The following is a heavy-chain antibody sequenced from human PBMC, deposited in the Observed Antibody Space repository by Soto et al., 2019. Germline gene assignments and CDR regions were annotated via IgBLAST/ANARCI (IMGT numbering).Heavy chain of an antibody. CDR3: ARSLYYDILTGPQA. Sequence: GGSLRLSCAASGFTFSSYGMHWVRQAPGKGLEWVAVIWYDGSNKYYADSVKGRFTISRDNSKNTLYLQMNSLRAEDTAAYYCARSLYYDILTGPQAWGQGTLVTVSS. J-gene: IGHJ4*02. D-gene: IGHD3-9*01. V-gene: IGHV3-33*01. CDR1: GFTFSSYG. CDR2: IWYDGSNK.